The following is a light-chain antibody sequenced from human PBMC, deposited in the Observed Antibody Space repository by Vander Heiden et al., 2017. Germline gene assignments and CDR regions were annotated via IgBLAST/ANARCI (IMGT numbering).Light chain of an antibody. CDR3: SSYTSTKSYV. CDR2: AVS. CDR1: SSDVGGYSY. J-gene: IGLJ1*01. V-gene: IGLV2-14*01. Sequence: QAPLTQPASVSGSPGQSITISCTGTSSDVGGYSYVSWYQHHPGKAPKLMIYAVSFRPSGVSNRFSGSKSGNTASLTISGLQAEDEADYYCSSYTSTKSYVFGAGTQVTVL.